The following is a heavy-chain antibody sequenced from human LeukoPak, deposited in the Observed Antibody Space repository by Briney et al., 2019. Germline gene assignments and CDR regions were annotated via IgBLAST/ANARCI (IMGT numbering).Heavy chain of an antibody. Sequence: PGGSLRLSCAASGFTFSSYAMSWVRQAPGKGLEWVSAVSSSGGDTYYADSVKGRFTISRDNSKNTLYLQMNSLRAEDTAVYYCARDPDTAMVMRLRTGGQGTLVTVSS. D-gene: IGHD5-18*01. CDR3: ARDPDTAMVMRLRT. V-gene: IGHV3-23*01. CDR1: GFTFSSYA. CDR2: VSSSGGDT. J-gene: IGHJ4*02.